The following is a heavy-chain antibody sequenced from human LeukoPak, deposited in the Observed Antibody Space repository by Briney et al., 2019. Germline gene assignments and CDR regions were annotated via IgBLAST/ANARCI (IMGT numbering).Heavy chain of an antibody. Sequence: SETLSLTCTVSGYSISSGYYWGWIRQPPGKGLEWIGSIYHSGSTYYNPSLKSRVTISVDTSKNQFSLKLTSVTAADTAVYYCARGGGYASGNYRFVDYWGQGTLVTVSS. CDR1: GYSISSGYY. V-gene: IGHV4-38-2*02. CDR2: IYHSGST. CDR3: ARGGGYASGNYRFVDY. J-gene: IGHJ4*02. D-gene: IGHD3-10*01.